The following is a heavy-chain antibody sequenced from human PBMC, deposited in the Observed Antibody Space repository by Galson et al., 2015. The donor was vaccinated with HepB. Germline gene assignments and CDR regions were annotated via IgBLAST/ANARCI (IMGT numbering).Heavy chain of an antibody. J-gene: IGHJ4*02. CDR2: ISGSGGST. Sequence: SLRLSCAASGFTFSCYAMSWVRQAPGKGLEWVSAISGSGGSTYYADSVKGRFTISRDNSKNTLYLQMNSLRAEDTAVYYCASPSPGVVGAAGYWGQGTLVTVSS. V-gene: IGHV3-23*01. CDR3: ASPSPGVVGAAGY. CDR1: GFTFSCYA. D-gene: IGHD1-26*01.